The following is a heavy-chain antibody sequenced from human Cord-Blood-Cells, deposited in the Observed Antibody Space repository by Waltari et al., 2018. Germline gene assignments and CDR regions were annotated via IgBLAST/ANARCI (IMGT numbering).Heavy chain of an antibody. D-gene: IGHD7-27*01. CDR2: ISSSSSTI. CDR3: ARDKFHQTGEEPDAFDI. V-gene: IGHV3-48*01. Sequence: EVQLVESGGGLVQPGGSLRLSCAASGFTFSSYSMNWVRQAPGKGLEWVSYISSSSSTIYYADSVKGRFTISRDNAKNSLYLQMNSLRAEDTAVYYCARDKFHQTGEEPDAFDIWGQGTMVTVSS. J-gene: IGHJ3*02. CDR1: GFTFSSYS.